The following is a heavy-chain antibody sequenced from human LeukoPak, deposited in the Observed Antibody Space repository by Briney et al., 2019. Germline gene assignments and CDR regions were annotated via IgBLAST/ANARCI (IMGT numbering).Heavy chain of an antibody. CDR1: GFIFSDIY. V-gene: IGHV3-11*06. Sequence: GGSLRLSCAASGFIFSDIYMTWIRQAPGKGLEWVSDITNSGSYTNYAGSVKGRFTISRDNAKNSLYLQMNSLRVEDTAVFFCARSRGSYFDYWGQGTLVIVSS. CDR2: ITNSGSYT. J-gene: IGHJ4*02. CDR3: ARSRGSYFDY. D-gene: IGHD1-26*01.